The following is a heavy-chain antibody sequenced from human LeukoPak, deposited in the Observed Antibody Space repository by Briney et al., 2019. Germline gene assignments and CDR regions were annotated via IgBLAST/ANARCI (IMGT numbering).Heavy chain of an antibody. J-gene: IGHJ4*02. CDR1: GFTFSSYA. D-gene: IGHD6-13*01. CDR2: ISGSGGST. Sequence: GGSPRLSCAASGFTFSSYAMTWVRQAPGKGLEWVSGISGSGGSTYYADSVKGRFTISRDNSKNTLYLQMNSLRAEDTAVYYCTKGLNKGYSSSRYWFDYWGQGTLVTVSS. V-gene: IGHV3-23*01. CDR3: TKGLNKGYSSSRYWFDY.